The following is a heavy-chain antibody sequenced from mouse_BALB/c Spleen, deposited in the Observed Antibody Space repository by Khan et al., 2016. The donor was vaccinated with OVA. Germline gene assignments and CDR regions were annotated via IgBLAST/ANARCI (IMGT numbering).Heavy chain of an antibody. CDR3: ARGGYGTSFAF. J-gene: IGHJ3*01. CDR1: GYTFTSYW. V-gene: IGHV1-61*01. Sequence: QIQLVQSGAELVRPGASVKLSCKASGYTFTSYWMNWVKQRPGQGLEWIGMIDPSDSKTHYNQMFRDKATLTIDKSSSTAYMHLTSLTSEDSAVYYCARGGYGTSFAFWGQGTLVTVSA. D-gene: IGHD2-10*02. CDR2: IDPSDSKT.